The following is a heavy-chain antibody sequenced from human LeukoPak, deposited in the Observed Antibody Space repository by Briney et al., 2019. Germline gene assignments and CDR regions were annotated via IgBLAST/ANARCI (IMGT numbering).Heavy chain of an antibody. D-gene: IGHD1-14*01. CDR1: GFTFNTYT. CDR3: ARDLGQNLYRWFDP. CDR2: TGSRLSDI. V-gene: IGHV3-21*01. Sequence: GGSLRLSCAASGFTFNTYTMAWVRQAPGKGLEWVSSTGSRLSDIFYADSVKGRFTISRDNGKNSLYLQMNSLRAEDSALYYCARDLGQNLYRWFDPWGQGTLVTVSS. J-gene: IGHJ5*02.